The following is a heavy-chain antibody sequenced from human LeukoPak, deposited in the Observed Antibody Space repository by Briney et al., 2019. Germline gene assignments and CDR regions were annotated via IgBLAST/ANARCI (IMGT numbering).Heavy chain of an antibody. Sequence: GGSLRLSCAASGFTFSSYAMHWVRQAPGKGLEWVAVISYDGSNKYYADSVKGRFTISRDNSKNTLYLQMNSLRAEDTAVYYCAREFYDSSGYSFDYWGQGTLVTVSS. CDR3: AREFYDSSGYSFDY. CDR2: ISYDGSNK. V-gene: IGHV3-30-3*01. D-gene: IGHD3-22*01. J-gene: IGHJ4*02. CDR1: GFTFSSYA.